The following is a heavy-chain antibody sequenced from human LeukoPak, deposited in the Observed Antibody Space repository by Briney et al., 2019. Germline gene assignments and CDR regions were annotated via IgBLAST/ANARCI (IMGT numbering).Heavy chain of an antibody. CDR1: GFTFSIYA. Sequence: GGSLRLSCSASGFTFSIYAMNWVRQAPGKGLEWVSAISGTGLTTYYADSVKGRFTISRDNSKNTLYLQMSSLRAEDTAVYYCAKHEAGEYYFDYWGQGTLVPVSS. J-gene: IGHJ4*02. CDR3: AKHEAGEYYFDY. CDR2: ISGTGLTT. V-gene: IGHV3-23*01.